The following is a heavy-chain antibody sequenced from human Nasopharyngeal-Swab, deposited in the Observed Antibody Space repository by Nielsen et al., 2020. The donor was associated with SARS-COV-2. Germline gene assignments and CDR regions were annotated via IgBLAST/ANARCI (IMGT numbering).Heavy chain of an antibody. CDR3: ARSLVGCSSHTCALMN. V-gene: IGHV4-4*02. Sequence: WIRQPPGKGLEWIGEVHHSGSTHYNPSLKSQVVISADKSNQFSLRMNSVTAADTALYYCARSLVGCSSHTCALMNWDHGTLVTVSS. D-gene: IGHD2-2*01. CDR2: VHHSGST. J-gene: IGHJ4*01.